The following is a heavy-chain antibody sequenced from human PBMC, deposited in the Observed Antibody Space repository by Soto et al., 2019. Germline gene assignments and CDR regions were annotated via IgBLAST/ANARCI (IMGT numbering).Heavy chain of an antibody. Sequence: SVKVSCKASGGTFSSDAFSWVRQAPGQGLEWMGGIFPIFRTTNYAPKFQGRVTITADDSTSTAYMELSSLRSEDTAVYYCTTEPDYDILTGFQYWGQGTMVTVSS. D-gene: IGHD3-9*01. J-gene: IGHJ3*01. CDR1: GGTFSSDA. CDR3: TTEPDYDILTGFQY. CDR2: IFPIFRTT. V-gene: IGHV1-69*13.